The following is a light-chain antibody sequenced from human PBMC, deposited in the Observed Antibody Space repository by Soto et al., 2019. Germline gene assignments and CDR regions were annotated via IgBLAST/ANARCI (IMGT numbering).Light chain of an antibody. J-gene: IGLJ2*01. V-gene: IGLV2-23*01. CDR3: CSYPTSPTVV. Sequence: QSALTQPASVSGSPGQSITISCTGTSSDVGSYNLVSWYQQHPGKALKLMIYDGTTRPTGVSNRFSGSKSGNTASMTISGVQADYEADNNCCSYPTSPTVVFGGGTK. CDR2: DGT. CDR1: SSDVGSYNL.